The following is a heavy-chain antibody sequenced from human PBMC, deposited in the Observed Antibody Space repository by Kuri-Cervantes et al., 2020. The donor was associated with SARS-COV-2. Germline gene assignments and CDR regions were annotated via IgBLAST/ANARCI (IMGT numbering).Heavy chain of an antibody. J-gene: IGHJ6*02. D-gene: IGHD3-10*01. V-gene: IGHV3-30*18. CDR2: ISHDGRDT. CDR1: EFNFRYYG. CDR3: AKPGSLRGIIREDQYGLDV. Sequence: GGSLRLSCVASEFNFRYYGMYWVRQAPGKGLEWSAVISHDGRDTYHGDSVKGRFTISRDNSKNTLYLQMNSLRPEDTAVYYCAKPGSLRGIIREDQYGLDVWGQGTTVTVSS.